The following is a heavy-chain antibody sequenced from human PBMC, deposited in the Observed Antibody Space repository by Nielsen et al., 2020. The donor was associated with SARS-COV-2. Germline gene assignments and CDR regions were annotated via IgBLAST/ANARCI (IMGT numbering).Heavy chain of an antibody. CDR1: GFSLSNYW. V-gene: IGHV3-7*01. CDR2: IRRDGGAR. Sequence: GESLKISCVGSGFSLSNYWMSWVRQAPGKGLEWVANIRRDGGARFYVDSVKGRFTISRDNAKNSLYLQMYSLRAEDTAVYYCVRDTGAWDFDYWGQGTLITVSS. J-gene: IGHJ4*02. CDR3: VRDTGAWDFDY. D-gene: IGHD1-26*01.